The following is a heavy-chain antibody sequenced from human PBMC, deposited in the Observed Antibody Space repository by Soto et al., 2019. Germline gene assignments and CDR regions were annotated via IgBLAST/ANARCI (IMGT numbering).Heavy chain of an antibody. D-gene: IGHD3-3*01. CDR3: AKDSWGWAWSGYYTGLGS. Sequence: GGSLRLSCAASGFTFSSYGMHWVRQAPGKGLEWVAVISYDGSNKYYADSVKGRFTISRDNSKNTLYLQMNSLRAEDTAVYYCAKDSWGWAWSGYYTGLGSWGQGTLVTVSS. CDR2: ISYDGSNK. V-gene: IGHV3-30*18. J-gene: IGHJ4*02. CDR1: GFTFSSYG.